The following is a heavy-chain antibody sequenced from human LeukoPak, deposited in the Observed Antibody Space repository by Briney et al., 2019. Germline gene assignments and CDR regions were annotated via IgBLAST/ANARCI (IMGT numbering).Heavy chain of an antibody. D-gene: IGHD1-7*01. CDR2: INWNGGST. CDR1: GSTFVNYA. V-gene: IGHV3-20*03. J-gene: IGHJ4*02. Sequence: GGSLRPSFAASGSTFVNYAMRWVRHAPGKGLEWVPGINWNGGSTGYADSVKGRFTISRDNAKNSLYLQMNSLRAEDTALYYCARVGGDSTTRKGPDEYYFDYWGQGTLVTVSS. CDR3: ARVGGDSTTRKGPDEYYFDY.